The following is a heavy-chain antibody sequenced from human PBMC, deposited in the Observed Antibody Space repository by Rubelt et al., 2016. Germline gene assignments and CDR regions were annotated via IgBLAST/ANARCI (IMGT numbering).Heavy chain of an antibody. J-gene: IGHJ4*02. CDR3: ARDYGDY. Sequence: VQLVESGGGVVQPGRSLRLSCAASGFTFTSYAMHWVRQAPGKGLEWVSAVSGGGDDTYYADSVKGRFTISRDNSRNPLYLQRNSLRAEDTAVYYCARDYGDYWGQGTLVTVSS. V-gene: IGHV3-23*04. D-gene: IGHD4-17*01. CDR1: GFTFTSYA. CDR2: VSGGGDDT.